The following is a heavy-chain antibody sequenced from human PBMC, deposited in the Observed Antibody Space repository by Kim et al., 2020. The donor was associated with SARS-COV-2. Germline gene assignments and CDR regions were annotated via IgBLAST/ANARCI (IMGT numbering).Heavy chain of an antibody. CDR3: ARTTVPRYCSGGSCYKGPYYYYYGMDV. V-gene: IGHV5-51*01. CDR2: IYPGDSDT. D-gene: IGHD2-15*01. CDR1: GYSFTSYW. Sequence: GESLKISCKGSGYSFTSYWIGWVRQMPGKGLEWMGIIYPGDSDTRYSPSFQGQVTISADKSISTAYLQWSSLKASDTAMYYCARTTVPRYCSGGSCYKGPYYYYYGMDVWGQGTTVTVSS. J-gene: IGHJ6*02.